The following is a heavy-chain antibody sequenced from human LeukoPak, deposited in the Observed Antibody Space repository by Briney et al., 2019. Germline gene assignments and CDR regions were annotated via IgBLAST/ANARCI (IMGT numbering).Heavy chain of an antibody. J-gene: IGHJ4*02. V-gene: IGHV1-69*04. CDR2: IIPILGIA. CDR1: GGTFSSYA. D-gene: IGHD5-12*01. CDR3: ARSPLIVATIGYFDY. Sequence: ASVKVSCKPSGGTFSSYAISWVRQAPGQGLEWMGRIIPILGIANYAQKFQGRVTITADKSTSTAYMELSSLRSEDTAVYYCARSPLIVATIGYFDYWGQGTLVTVSS.